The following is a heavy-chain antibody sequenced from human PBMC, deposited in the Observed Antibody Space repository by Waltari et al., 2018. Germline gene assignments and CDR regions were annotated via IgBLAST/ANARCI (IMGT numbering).Heavy chain of an antibody. CDR2: IYTSGRT. CDR1: GGSISSYY. J-gene: IGHJ4*02. D-gene: IGHD6-25*01. Sequence: QVQLQESGPGLVKPSETLSLTCTVSGGSISSYYWSWIRQPAGKGLEWIGRIYTSGRTNYNPSPKSRGTMSVDPAKNQFSLKLSSVTAADTAVYYCARVSGEGRYFDYWGQGTLVTVSS. V-gene: IGHV4-4*07. CDR3: ARVSGEGRYFDY.